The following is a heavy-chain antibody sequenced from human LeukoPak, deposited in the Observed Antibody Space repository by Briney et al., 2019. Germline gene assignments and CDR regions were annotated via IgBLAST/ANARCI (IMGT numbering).Heavy chain of an antibody. D-gene: IGHD3-3*01. CDR1: GFTFSTYA. CDR2: IIGSSGST. Sequence: GGSLRLSCAASGFTFSTYAMSWVRQAPGEGLEWVSLIIGSSGSTFYADSVKGRFTISRDNSKNTLYLQMNSLRAEDTAVYYCAKSRLLEWFDYYYMDVWGKGTTVTVSS. V-gene: IGHV3-23*01. CDR3: AKSRLLEWFDYYYMDV. J-gene: IGHJ6*03.